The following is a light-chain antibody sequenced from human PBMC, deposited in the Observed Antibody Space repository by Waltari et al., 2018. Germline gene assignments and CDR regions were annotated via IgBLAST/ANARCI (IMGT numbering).Light chain of an antibody. CDR3: QSFDTSLSDGVV. J-gene: IGLJ3*02. CDR2: GNN. CDR1: SSHIGAGHD. V-gene: IGLV1-40*01. Sequence: QSMLTQPPSVSGAPGQRVTISCTGSSSHIGAGHDVHWYQVFPGTGPKLLIYGNNNRPSVVPDRFSGSKSGTSASLTITGLQAEDEADYYCQSFDTSLSDGVVFGGGTKVTVL.